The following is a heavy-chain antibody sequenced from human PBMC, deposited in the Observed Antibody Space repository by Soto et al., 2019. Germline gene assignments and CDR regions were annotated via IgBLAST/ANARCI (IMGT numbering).Heavy chain of an antibody. D-gene: IGHD6-13*01. Sequence: EVQLVETGGGLIQPGGSLRLSCAASEFTVSSNYMSWVRQAPGKGLEWVSVIYSGGSTYYADSVKGRFTISRDNSKNTLYLQMNSLRAEDTAVYYCAREDSSSWYSVGNYYYYYGMDVWGQGTTVTVSS. CDR3: AREDSSSWYSVGNYYYYYGMDV. J-gene: IGHJ6*02. CDR2: IYSGGST. CDR1: EFTVSSNY. V-gene: IGHV3-53*02.